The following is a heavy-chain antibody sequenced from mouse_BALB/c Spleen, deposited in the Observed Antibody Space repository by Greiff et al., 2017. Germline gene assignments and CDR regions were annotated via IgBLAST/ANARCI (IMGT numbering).Heavy chain of an antibody. J-gene: IGHJ2*01. D-gene: IGHD4-1*01. V-gene: IGHV3-8*02. CDR3: ARYLLGRGYFDY. CDR1: GDSITSGY. Sequence: VQLKESGPSLVKPSQTLSLTCSVTGDSITSGYWNWIRKFPGNKLEYMGYISYSGSTYYNPSLKSRISITRDTSKNQYYLQLNSVTTEDTATYYCARYLLGRGYFDYWGQGTTLTVSS. CDR2: ISYSGST.